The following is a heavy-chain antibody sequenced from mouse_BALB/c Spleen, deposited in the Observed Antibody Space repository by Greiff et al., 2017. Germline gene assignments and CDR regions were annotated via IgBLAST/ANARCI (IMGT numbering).Heavy chain of an antibody. D-gene: IGHD2-1*01. Sequence: VQLQQSGAELVRPGASVTLSCKASGYTFTDYEMHWVKQTPVHGLEWIGAIDPETGGTAYNQKFKGKATLTADKSSSTAYMELRSLTSEDSAVYYCTREVYYGNYGWFAYWGQGTLVTVSA. CDR2: IDPETGGT. J-gene: IGHJ3*01. CDR1: GYTFTDYE. V-gene: IGHV1-15*01. CDR3: TREVYYGNYGWFAY.